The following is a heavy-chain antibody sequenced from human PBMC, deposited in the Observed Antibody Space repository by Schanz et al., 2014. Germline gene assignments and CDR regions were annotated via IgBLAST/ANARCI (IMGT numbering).Heavy chain of an antibody. Sequence: EVHLVESGGGLVQPGGSLRLSCAASGFTFSSYAMSWVRQAPGKGLEWVSAISGGGGTTYYADSVKGRFTISRDNSKNTVYIQMNSLRAEDTAVYYCARGGPAYYFDDWGQGTLVTVSS. J-gene: IGHJ4*02. CDR3: ARGGPAYYFDD. CDR1: GFTFSSYA. V-gene: IGHV3-23*04. CDR2: ISGGGGTT.